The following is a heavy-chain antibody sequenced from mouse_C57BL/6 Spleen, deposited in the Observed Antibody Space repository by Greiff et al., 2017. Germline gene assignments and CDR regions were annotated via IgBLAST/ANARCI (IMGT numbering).Heavy chain of an antibody. V-gene: IGHV2-2*01. Sequence: VQLQQSGPGLVQPSQSLSISCTVSGFSLTSYGVHWVRQSPGKGLEWLGVIWSGGSTDYNAAFISRLSISKDNSKSQVFFRMNSLQADDTAIYYCARRGAEDGYDVFAYWGQGTLVTVSA. D-gene: IGHD2-3*01. CDR2: IWSGGST. CDR3: ARRGAEDGYDVFAY. CDR1: GFSLTSYG. J-gene: IGHJ3*01.